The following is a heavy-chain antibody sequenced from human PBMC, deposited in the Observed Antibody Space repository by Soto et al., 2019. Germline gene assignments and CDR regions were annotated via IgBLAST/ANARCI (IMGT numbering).Heavy chain of an antibody. V-gene: IGHV1-18*04. CDR2: ISAYNGNT. CDR3: ARCEVAGTSDS. J-gene: IGHJ4*02. CDR1: GYTFTSYG. Sequence: QVQRVQSGAEVKKPGASVKVSCKASGYTFTSYGINWMRQAPGQGLEWMGWISAYNGNTNYAQKFQGRVTMTTDTSTTTAYMELRSLRSDDTAGYFCARCEVAGTSDSWGQGTLVTVSS. D-gene: IGHD6-19*01.